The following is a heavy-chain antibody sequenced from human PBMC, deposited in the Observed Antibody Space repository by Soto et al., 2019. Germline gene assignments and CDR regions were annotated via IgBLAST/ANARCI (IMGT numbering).Heavy chain of an antibody. Sequence: SGPTLVNPTETLTLTCTFSGFSLTSPGMCVGWIRQPPGKALEWLALIERDDDDKYYSTSLKTRLTISKDTRKNQVVLTMANMDPADTGTYYCARSIRGPRRFNGMDVWGQGTTVTVSS. D-gene: IGHD1-20*01. CDR1: GFSLTSPGMC. J-gene: IGHJ6*02. CDR3: ARSIRGPRRFNGMDV. CDR2: IERDDDDK. V-gene: IGHV2-70*13.